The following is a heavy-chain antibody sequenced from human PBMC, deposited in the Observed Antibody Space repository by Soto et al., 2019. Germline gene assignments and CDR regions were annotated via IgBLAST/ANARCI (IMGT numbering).Heavy chain of an antibody. V-gene: IGHV4-34*01. CDR1: GGSFSGYY. Sequence: SETLSLTCAVYGGSFSGYYWSWIRQPPGKGLEWIGEINHSGSTNYNPSLKSRVTISVDTSKNQFSLKLSSVTAADTAVYYCARRQVDTTGTARGNDAFDIWGQGTMVTVSS. CDR2: INHSGST. CDR3: ARRQVDTTGTARGNDAFDI. J-gene: IGHJ3*02. D-gene: IGHD1-1*01.